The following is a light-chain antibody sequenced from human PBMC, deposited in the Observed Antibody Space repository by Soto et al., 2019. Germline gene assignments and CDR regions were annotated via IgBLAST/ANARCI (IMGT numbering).Light chain of an antibody. V-gene: IGKV3-15*01. Sequence: EIVMTQSPATLSVSPGERATLSCRASQSVSSNLAWYQQKPGQAPRLLHYGASTRATGIPGRFSGSGSGTEFTLPHSSLQSEGFAVYYCQQYNNWPPITFGQGTRLEIK. CDR1: QSVSSN. CDR2: GAS. CDR3: QQYNNWPPIT. J-gene: IGKJ5*01.